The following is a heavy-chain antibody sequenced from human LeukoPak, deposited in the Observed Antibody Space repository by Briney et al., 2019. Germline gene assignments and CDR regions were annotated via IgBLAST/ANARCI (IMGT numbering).Heavy chain of an antibody. CDR2: IYSGGST. CDR3: ARDKKVRFQHAYYYYMDV. D-gene: IGHD3-3*01. V-gene: IGHV3-53*01. J-gene: IGHJ6*03. CDR1: GFTVSSNY. Sequence: PGGSLRLSCAASGFTVSSNYMSWVRQAPGKGLEWVSVIYSGGSTYYADSVKGRFTISRDNAKNSLYLQMNSLRAEDTALYHCARDKKVRFQHAYYYYMDVWGKGTTVTVSS.